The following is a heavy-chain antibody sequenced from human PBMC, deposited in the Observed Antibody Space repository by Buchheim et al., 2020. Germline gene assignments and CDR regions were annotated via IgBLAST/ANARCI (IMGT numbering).Heavy chain of an antibody. Sequence: QVQLQQWGAGLLKPSETLSLTWAVYGGSFSGYYWSWIRQPPGKGLEWIGEINHSGSTNYNPSLESRVTISVDTSKNQFSLKLSSVTAADTAVYYCARGRIRRYGMDVWGQGTT. V-gene: IGHV4-34*01. D-gene: IGHD3-10*01. CDR1: GGSFSGYY. J-gene: IGHJ6*02. CDR2: INHSGST. CDR3: ARGRIRRYGMDV.